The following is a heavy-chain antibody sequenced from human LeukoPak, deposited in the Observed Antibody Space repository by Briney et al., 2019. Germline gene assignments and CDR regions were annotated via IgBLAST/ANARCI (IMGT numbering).Heavy chain of an antibody. Sequence: GGSLRLSCAASGFTFSSYAMSWVRQAPGKGLEWVSAISGSGGSTYYADSVKGRFTISRDNSKNTLYLQMNSLRAEDTAVYYCAKGRFLEWLFASPAHNWFDPWGQGTLVTVSS. CDR1: GFTFSSYA. V-gene: IGHV3-23*01. CDR3: AKGRFLEWLFASPAHNWFDP. CDR2: ISGSGGST. D-gene: IGHD3-3*01. J-gene: IGHJ5*02.